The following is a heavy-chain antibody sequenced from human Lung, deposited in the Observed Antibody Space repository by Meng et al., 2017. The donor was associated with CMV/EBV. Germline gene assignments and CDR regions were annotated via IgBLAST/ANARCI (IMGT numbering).Heavy chain of an antibody. D-gene: IGHD3-22*01. CDR1: GYTFTSYA. Sequence: SGGEVKKPGDSVKVSCKASGYTFTSYAMHWVRQAPGQRLEWMGWINAGNGNTKYSQRFQGRVTITRDTSASTAYMELSSLRSEDTTVYYCARAGYDSSGYYPQPFDYWGQGTLVTVSS. V-gene: IGHV1-3*01. CDR2: INAGNGNT. CDR3: ARAGYDSSGYYPQPFDY. J-gene: IGHJ4*02.